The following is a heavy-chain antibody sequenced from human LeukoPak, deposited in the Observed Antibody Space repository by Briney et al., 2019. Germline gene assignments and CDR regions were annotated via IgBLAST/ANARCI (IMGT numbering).Heavy chain of an antibody. D-gene: IGHD3-22*01. CDR2: ISVRSNYI. V-gene: IGHV3-21*01. Sequence: PGGSLRLSCAASGYTFSSYSINWVRQAPGKGLEWVSSISVRSNYIYYADSVRVRFSISRDDARDSLYLQMNSLRAEDTAVYYCVRLRRNSDTSGFYYYYDYWGQGTLVTVSS. CDR3: VRLRRNSDTSGFYYYYDY. CDR1: GYTFSSYS. J-gene: IGHJ4*02.